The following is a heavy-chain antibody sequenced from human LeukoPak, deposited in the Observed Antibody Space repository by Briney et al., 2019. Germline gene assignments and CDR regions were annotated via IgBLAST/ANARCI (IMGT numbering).Heavy chain of an antibody. CDR3: AKGHNDYINVHFDC. D-gene: IGHD4-11*01. Sequence: PGGSLRLSCAASGFTFISYGTHWVGQAPGKGLEWVASIRYDGSNKDYADSVKGRFTISRDNSKNTLYLQMNRLRVEDTAVYYCAKGHNDYINVHFDCWAQGTLVTVSS. V-gene: IGHV3-30*02. CDR1: GFTFISYG. J-gene: IGHJ4*02. CDR2: IRYDGSNK.